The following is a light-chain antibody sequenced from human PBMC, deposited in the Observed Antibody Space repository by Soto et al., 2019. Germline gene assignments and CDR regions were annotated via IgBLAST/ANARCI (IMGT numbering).Light chain of an antibody. CDR1: QSVSSD. Sequence: EIVITQSPATLSVSPGERATLSCRASQSVSSDLAWYHQKPGQAPRLLIYGASTRANGIPARFSGSGSGTELTLSINSLQSEDFAVYFCQQYDTWPAITFDQGTRLEIK. J-gene: IGKJ5*01. CDR3: QQYDTWPAIT. V-gene: IGKV3-15*01. CDR2: GAS.